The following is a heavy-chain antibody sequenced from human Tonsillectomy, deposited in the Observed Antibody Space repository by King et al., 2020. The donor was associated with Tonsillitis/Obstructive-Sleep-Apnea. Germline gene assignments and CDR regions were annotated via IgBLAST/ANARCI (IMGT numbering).Heavy chain of an antibody. D-gene: IGHD2-21*02. CDR1: GFTFTNAW. V-gene: IGHV3-15*07. CDR2: IKSKTDGGTT. CDR3: TTDRQDCSTARFDY. Sequence: VQLVESGGGLVKPGGSLRLSCAGSGFTFTNAWMNWVRQAPGKGLEWVGRIKSKTDGGTTDYAAPVKGSFTISRDDSKNTLYLQMNSLKIEDTAVYYCTTDRQDCSTARFDYWGQGTLVTVSS. J-gene: IGHJ4*02.